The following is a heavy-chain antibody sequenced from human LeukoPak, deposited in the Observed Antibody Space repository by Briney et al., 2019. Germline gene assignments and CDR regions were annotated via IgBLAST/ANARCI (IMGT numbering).Heavy chain of an antibody. Sequence: GGSLRLSCAASGFTFSSYAMSWVRQAPGKGLEWVSAISGSGGSTYYADSVKGRFTISRDNSKNTLYLQMNSLRAEDTAVYYCAKDRGVDYYYYYYYMDVWGKGTTVTVSS. V-gene: IGHV3-23*01. CDR3: AKDRGVDYYYYYYYMDV. CDR2: ISGSGGST. D-gene: IGHD4-11*01. J-gene: IGHJ6*03. CDR1: GFTFSSYA.